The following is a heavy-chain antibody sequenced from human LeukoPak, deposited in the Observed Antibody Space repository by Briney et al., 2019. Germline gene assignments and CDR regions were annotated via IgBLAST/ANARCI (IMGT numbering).Heavy chain of an antibody. CDR3: ARGGVLRYFDWTFDY. V-gene: IGHV1-3*01. Sequence: ASVKVSCKASGYTFTSYAMHWVRQAPGQRLEWMGWINAGNGNTKYSQKFQGRITITRDTSASTSYMELSSLRSEDTAVYYCARGGVLRYFDWTFDYWGQGTLVTVSS. CDR1: GYTFTSYA. CDR2: INAGNGNT. J-gene: IGHJ4*02. D-gene: IGHD3-9*01.